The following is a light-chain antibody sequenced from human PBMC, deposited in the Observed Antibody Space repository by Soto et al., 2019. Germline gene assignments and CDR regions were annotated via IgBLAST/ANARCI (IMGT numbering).Light chain of an antibody. CDR2: GAS. J-gene: IGKJ2*01. CDR3: QQYGSSHPYT. Sequence: EIVLTQSPGTLSLSPGERATLSCRASQSVSSSYLAWYQQKPGQAPRLLIYGASSRATGIPARFSGSGSGTDFTLTISRLEPEDLAVYYGQQYGSSHPYTYGPGTKLEIK. CDR1: QSVSSSY. V-gene: IGKV3-20*01.